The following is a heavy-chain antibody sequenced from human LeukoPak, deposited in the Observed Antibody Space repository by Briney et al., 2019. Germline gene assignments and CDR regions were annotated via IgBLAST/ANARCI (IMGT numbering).Heavy chain of an antibody. D-gene: IGHD2-15*01. CDR3: TKGPCSAGSCYFDS. CDR2: ISSSGSTI. V-gene: IGHV3-48*03. Sequence: GGSLRLSCAASGFTFSSYEMNWVRQAPGKGLEWVSYISSSGSTIYYADSVKGRFTISRDNAKNSLYLQMNSLKHEDTALYYCTKGPCSAGSCYFDSWGQGTLVTVSS. J-gene: IGHJ4*02. CDR1: GFTFSSYE.